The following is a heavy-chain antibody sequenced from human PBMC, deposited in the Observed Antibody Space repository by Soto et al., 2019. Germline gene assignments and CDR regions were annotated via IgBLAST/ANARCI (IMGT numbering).Heavy chain of an antibody. CDR2: LNGNGDHT. CDR1: GFTFEKHA. V-gene: IGHV3-23*01. Sequence: GTLRLSCEVSGFTFEKHAMNWVRQAPGKGLEWVAGLNGNGDHTYYAPSVRGRFTISRDNSKKTVFLQMNSLRADDTGVYYCSRLPTLVVPAAVSLPTWGHGTRVTVSS. J-gene: IGHJ5*01. CDR3: SRLPTLVVPAAVSLPT. D-gene: IGHD2-2*01.